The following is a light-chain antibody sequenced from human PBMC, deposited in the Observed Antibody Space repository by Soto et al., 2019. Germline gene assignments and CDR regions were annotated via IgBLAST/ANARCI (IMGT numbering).Light chain of an antibody. J-gene: IGKJ4*01. Sequence: DIQMTQSPSSLSASVGDRVTITCRASQSISSHLNWYQQKAGKAPMLLIYAASSLQSGVPSRFSGSGSGTDFTLTISSLQPEDFSTYYCQQSYSTPRTFGGGTKVEIK. CDR2: AAS. CDR1: QSISSH. V-gene: IGKV1-39*01. CDR3: QQSYSTPRT.